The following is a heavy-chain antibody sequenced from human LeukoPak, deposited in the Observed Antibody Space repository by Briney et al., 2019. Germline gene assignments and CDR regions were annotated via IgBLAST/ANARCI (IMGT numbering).Heavy chain of an antibody. CDR2: IRYDGSNK. J-gene: IGHJ6*03. Sequence: GGSLRLTCAASGFTFSSYAMHWVRQAPGKGLEWVAFIRYDGSNKYYADSVKGRFTISRDNSKNTLYLQMNSLRAEDTAVYYCAKSGGSYTLYYYYMDVWGKGTTVTVSS. CDR3: AKSGGSYTLYYYYMDV. CDR1: GFTFSSYA. D-gene: IGHD1-26*01. V-gene: IGHV3-30*02.